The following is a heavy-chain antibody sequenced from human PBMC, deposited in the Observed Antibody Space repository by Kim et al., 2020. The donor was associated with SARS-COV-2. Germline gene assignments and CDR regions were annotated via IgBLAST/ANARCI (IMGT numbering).Heavy chain of an antibody. Sequence: GGSLRLSCAAPGFTFSSYAMSWVRQAPGKGLEWVSAISGSGGSTYYADSVKGRFTISRDNSKNTLYLQMNSLRAEDTAVYYCAKVGGQRFLEWAAPYFDYWGQGTLVTVSS. D-gene: IGHD3-3*01. J-gene: IGHJ4*02. CDR2: ISGSGGST. CDR3: AKVGGQRFLEWAAPYFDY. CDR1: GFTFSSYA. V-gene: IGHV3-23*01.